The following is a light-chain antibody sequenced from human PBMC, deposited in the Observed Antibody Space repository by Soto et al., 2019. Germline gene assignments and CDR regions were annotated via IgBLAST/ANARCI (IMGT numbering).Light chain of an antibody. CDR2: KAP. CDR3: QQYKKYWT. J-gene: IGKJ1*01. CDR1: QSISYC. V-gene: IGKV1-5*03. Sequence: DIQMTQSPSTLSASVGDRVTITCRASQSISYCLAWYQQKPGKAPNLLIYKAPSLESGVPSRFSGSGSGTEFTLIISSLQPDDFATYYCQQYKKYWTFGQGTKVEIK.